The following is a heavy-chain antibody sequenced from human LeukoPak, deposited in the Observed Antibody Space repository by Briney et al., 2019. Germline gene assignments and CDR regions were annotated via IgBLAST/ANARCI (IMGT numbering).Heavy chain of an antibody. CDR1: GYSFSSYC. D-gene: IGHD3-10*01. CDR2: IYHGDSDT. CDR3: ARRDGSGSPHFDY. Sequence: GESLKISCKASGYSFSSYCIGWVRQMPGKGLEWMGIIYHGDSDTRYSPSFQGLVTISADKSISTAYLQWSSLKASDTAMYFCARRDGSGSPHFDYWGQGTLVTVSS. J-gene: IGHJ4*02. V-gene: IGHV5-51*01.